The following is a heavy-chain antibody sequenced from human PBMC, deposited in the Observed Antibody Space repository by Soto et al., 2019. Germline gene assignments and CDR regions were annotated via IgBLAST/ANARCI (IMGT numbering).Heavy chain of an antibody. Sequence: SETLSLTCTVSVGSISSYYWSWIRQPPGKGLEWIGYMFYTGTTYYNPSLKSRITISMDTSKNQFSLRLTSVTAADTAEYHCARVVRFCSSPSCRGRNWFDPWGQGTRVTVSS. D-gene: IGHD2-2*01. J-gene: IGHJ5*02. CDR2: MFYTGTT. CDR1: VGSISSYY. V-gene: IGHV4-59*08. CDR3: ARVVRFCSSPSCRGRNWFDP.